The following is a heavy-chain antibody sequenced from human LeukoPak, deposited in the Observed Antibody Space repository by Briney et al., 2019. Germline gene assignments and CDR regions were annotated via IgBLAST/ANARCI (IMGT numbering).Heavy chain of an antibody. CDR3: AKITRDYYDSSGYPLEDY. CDR2: ISGSGDST. CDR1: GFTFSTYA. V-gene: IGHV3-23*01. J-gene: IGHJ4*02. Sequence: GGSLRLSCAASGFTFSTYAMNWVRQAPGKGLEWVSGISGSGDSTYYADSVKGRFTISRDNSKNTLYLQMNSLRAEDTAVYYCAKITRDYYDSSGYPLEDYWGQGTLVTVSS. D-gene: IGHD3-22*01.